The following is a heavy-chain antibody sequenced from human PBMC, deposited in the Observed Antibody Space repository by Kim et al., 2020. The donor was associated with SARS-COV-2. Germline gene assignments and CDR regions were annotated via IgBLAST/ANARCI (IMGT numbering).Heavy chain of an antibody. CDR3: ARGSYYGSGSHIWFDP. J-gene: IGHJ5*02. V-gene: IGHV4-31*02. Sequence: SLKSRVTIAVDTSKNQFSLKLSSVTAADTAVYYCARGSYYGSGSHIWFDPWGQGTLVTVSS. D-gene: IGHD3-10*01.